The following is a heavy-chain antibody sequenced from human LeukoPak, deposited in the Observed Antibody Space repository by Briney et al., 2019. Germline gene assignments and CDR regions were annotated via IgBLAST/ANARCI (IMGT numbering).Heavy chain of an antibody. Sequence: ASETLSLTCTVSGGSISSYYWSWIRQPPGKGLEWIGEINHSGSTNYNPSLKSRVTISVDTSKNQFSLKLSSVTAADTAVYYCARGLRVFGPPGDWFDPWGQGTLVTVSS. D-gene: IGHD3/OR15-3a*01. CDR1: GGSISSYY. CDR3: ARGLRVFGPPGDWFDP. CDR2: INHSGST. J-gene: IGHJ5*02. V-gene: IGHV4-34*01.